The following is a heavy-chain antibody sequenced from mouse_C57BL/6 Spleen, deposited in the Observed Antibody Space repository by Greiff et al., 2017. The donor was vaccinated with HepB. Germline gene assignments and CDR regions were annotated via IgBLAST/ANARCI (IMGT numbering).Heavy chain of an antibody. CDR2: IDPSDSYT. Sequence: QVQLKQPGAELVKPGASVKLSCKASGYTFTSYWMQWVKQRPGQGLEWIGEIDPSDSYTNYNQKFKGKATLTVDKSSSTAYMQLSSLTSEDSAVYYCAIQLRFAWFAYWGQGTLVTVSA. D-gene: IGHD3-2*02. CDR1: GYTFTSYW. V-gene: IGHV1-50*01. CDR3: AIQLRFAWFAY. J-gene: IGHJ3*01.